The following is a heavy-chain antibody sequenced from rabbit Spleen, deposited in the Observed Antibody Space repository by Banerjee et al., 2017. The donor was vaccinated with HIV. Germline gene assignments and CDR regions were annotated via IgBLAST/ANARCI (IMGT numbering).Heavy chain of an antibody. CDR3: AREDGNSYYYDWRLSL. CDR1: GFSFNVDFV. CDR2: MNTYTTKT. Sequence: QSLEESGGGLVKPGASLTLTCKASGFSFNVDFVVCWVRQAPGKGLEWIGCMNTYTTKTVYASWVNGRFTISKSSSTTVTLQMTSLTAADTATYFCAREDGNSYYYDWRLSLWGPGTLVTVS. J-gene: IGHJ4*01. V-gene: IGHV1S40*01. D-gene: IGHD4-2*01.